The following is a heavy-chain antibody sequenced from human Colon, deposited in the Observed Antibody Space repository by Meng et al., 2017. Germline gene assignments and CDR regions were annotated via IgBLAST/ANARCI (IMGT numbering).Heavy chain of an antibody. J-gene: IGHJ4*02. CDR2: IHSDGSST. D-gene: IGHD3-16*01. CDR3: ARGRSYGNGSFDY. Sequence: GESLKISCVASGFTFSNYWMHWVRQAPGKGLVWVSRIHSDGSSTSYADSVKGRFTISRDNAKNTLYLQMNSLRAEDTGVFYCARGRSYGNGSFDYWGQGALVTVSS. V-gene: IGHV3-74*01. CDR1: GFTFSNYW.